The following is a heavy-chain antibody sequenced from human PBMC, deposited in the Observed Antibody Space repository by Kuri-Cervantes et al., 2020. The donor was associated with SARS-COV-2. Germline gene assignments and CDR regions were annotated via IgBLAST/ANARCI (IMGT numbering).Heavy chain of an antibody. CDR3: ARDLEVAGYNWFDP. Sequence: GESLKISCAAPGFTFSSYAVHWVRQAPGKGLEWVAVISYDGSNKYYADSVKGRFTISRDNAKNSLYLQMNSLRAEDTAVYYCARDLEVAGYNWFDPWGQGTLVTVSS. J-gene: IGHJ5*02. V-gene: IGHV3-30*07. D-gene: IGHD2-15*01. CDR1: GFTFSSYA. CDR2: ISYDGSNK.